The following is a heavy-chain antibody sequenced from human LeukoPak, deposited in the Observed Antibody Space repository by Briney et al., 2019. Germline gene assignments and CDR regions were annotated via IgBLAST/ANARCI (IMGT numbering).Heavy chain of an antibody. CDR1: GGSISGYY. CDR3: ARYIPARPGFDY. D-gene: IGHD6-6*01. V-gene: IGHV4-4*07. Sequence: PSETLSLTCTVSGGSISGYYWSRIRQPAGKGLEWIGRIYTSGSTNYNPSLKSRVTMSVDTSKNQFSLKLSSVTVADTAVYYCARYIPARPGFDYWGQGTLVTVSS. J-gene: IGHJ4*02. CDR2: IYTSGST.